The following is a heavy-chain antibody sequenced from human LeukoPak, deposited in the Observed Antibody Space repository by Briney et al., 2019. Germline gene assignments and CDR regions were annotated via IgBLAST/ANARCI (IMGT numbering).Heavy chain of an antibody. Sequence: TGGSLRLSCAASGFTFSSYEMNWVRQAPGKGLEWVSYISSSSSTIYYADSVKGRFTISRDNAKNSLYLQMNSLRAEDAAVYYCARVTMVRGVITDYWGQGTLVTVSS. D-gene: IGHD3-10*01. CDR1: GFTFSSYE. CDR2: ISSSSSTI. CDR3: ARVTMVRGVITDY. J-gene: IGHJ4*02. V-gene: IGHV3-48*01.